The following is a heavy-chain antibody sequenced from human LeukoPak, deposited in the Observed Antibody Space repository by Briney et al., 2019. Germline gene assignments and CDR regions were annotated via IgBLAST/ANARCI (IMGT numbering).Heavy chain of an antibody. D-gene: IGHD3-22*01. Sequence: GGSLRLSCAASGFTFGSYGMHWVRQAPGKGLEWVAVISYDGSNKYYADSVKGRFTISRDNSKNTLYLQMNSLRAEDTAVYYCAKDLYYYDSSGYLIDYWGQGTLVTVSS. CDR3: AKDLYYYDSSGYLIDY. V-gene: IGHV3-30*18. CDR2: ISYDGSNK. J-gene: IGHJ4*02. CDR1: GFTFGSYG.